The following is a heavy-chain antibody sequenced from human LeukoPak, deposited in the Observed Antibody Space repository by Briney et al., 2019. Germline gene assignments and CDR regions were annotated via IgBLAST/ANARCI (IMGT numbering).Heavy chain of an antibody. V-gene: IGHV3-7*03. CDR1: GFTFSSYW. J-gene: IGHJ4*02. Sequence: GGSLRLSCAASGFTFSSYWMSWVRQAPGKGLEWVANIKQDGSEKYYVDSVEGRFTISRDNAKNSLYLQMNSLRAEDTAVYYCARVRVGVAATPLDYWGQGTLVTVSS. CDR2: IKQDGSEK. D-gene: IGHD2-15*01. CDR3: ARVRVGVAATPLDY.